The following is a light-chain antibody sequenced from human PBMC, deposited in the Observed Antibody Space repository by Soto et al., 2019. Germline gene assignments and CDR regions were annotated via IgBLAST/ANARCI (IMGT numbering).Light chain of an antibody. CDR3: PQRTFWPAT. CDR2: DAS. Sequence: EIVLTQSPATLSLSPGERATLSCRARQSVGRFLAWYRQTPGQAPRLLVFDASTRAPGIPARCSGSGSATEFTLTISSLEPEDLAVYYCPQRTFWPATFGQGTRVEI. CDR1: QSVGRF. J-gene: IGKJ1*01. V-gene: IGKV3-11*01.